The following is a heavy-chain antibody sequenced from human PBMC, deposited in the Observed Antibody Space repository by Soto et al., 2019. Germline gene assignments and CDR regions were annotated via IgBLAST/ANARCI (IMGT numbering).Heavy chain of an antibody. CDR2: ISPYTGNT. CDR3: ARDHRLVPAAAAAF. CDR1: GYTFTSYS. Sequence: QVQLVQSGAEVKKPGASVKVSCKASGYTFTSYSITWVRQAPGQGLEWMGWISPYTGNTNYAQKLQGRVTMTTDTSTSTAYLELTSLRSDDTAVYYCARDHRLVPAAAAAFWGQGTLVTVSS. V-gene: IGHV1-18*01. D-gene: IGHD2-2*01. J-gene: IGHJ4*02.